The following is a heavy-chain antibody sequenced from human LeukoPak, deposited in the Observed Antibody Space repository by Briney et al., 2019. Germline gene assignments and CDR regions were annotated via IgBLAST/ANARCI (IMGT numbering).Heavy chain of an antibody. D-gene: IGHD3-3*01. CDR1: GFTFKNFA. Sequence: GGSLRLSCAASGFTFKNFAMAWVRQAPGKRLEWVASITDTGDATGYPESVRGRFTISRDNAKNSLYLQMNSLRAEDTAVYYCARDLTFGVVPWGQGTLVTVSS. CDR2: ITDTGDAT. V-gene: IGHV3-21*01. CDR3: ARDLTFGVVP. J-gene: IGHJ5*02.